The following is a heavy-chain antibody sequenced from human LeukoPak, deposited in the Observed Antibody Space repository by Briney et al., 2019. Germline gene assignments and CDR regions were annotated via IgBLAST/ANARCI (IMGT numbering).Heavy chain of an antibody. CDR1: GFSFSDYW. CDR3: VVDLSGSADY. D-gene: IGHD3-10*01. CDR2: TNEHGTII. J-gene: IGHJ4*02. Sequence: GESLRLSCAASGFSFSDYWFHWVRQAPGEGLVWVSRTNEHGTIINYADSVKGRFTISRNNAKNTLYLQMNSLRTEASALYYCVVDLSGSADYWGQGTLVTVSS. V-gene: IGHV3-74*01.